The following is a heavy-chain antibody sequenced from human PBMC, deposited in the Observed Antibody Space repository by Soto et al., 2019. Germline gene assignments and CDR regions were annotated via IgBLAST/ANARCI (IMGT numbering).Heavy chain of an antibody. V-gene: IGHV3-48*02. CDR2: ISSSSSTI. J-gene: IGHJ6*02. Sequence: EVQLVESGGGLVQPGGSLRLSCAASGFTFSSYSMNWVRQAPGKGLEWVSYISSSSSTIYYADSVKGRFTISRDNAKNSLYLQMNSLRDEDTAVYYCARVPPALDYYYGMDVWGQGTTVTVSS. CDR1: GFTFSSYS. CDR3: ARVPPALDYYYGMDV.